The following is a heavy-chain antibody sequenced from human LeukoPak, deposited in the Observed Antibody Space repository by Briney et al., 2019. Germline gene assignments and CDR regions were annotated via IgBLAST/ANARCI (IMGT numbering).Heavy chain of an antibody. D-gene: IGHD3-22*01. Sequence: SETLSLTCTVSGGSISSSSYYWGWIRQPPGKGLEWIESIYYSGSTYYNPSLKSRVTISVDTSKNQFSLKLSSVTAADTAVYYFARLLYDSSGFGYFQHWGQGTLVTVSS. CDR2: IYYSGST. V-gene: IGHV4-39*01. CDR1: GGSISSSSYY. J-gene: IGHJ1*01. CDR3: ARLLYDSSGFGYFQH.